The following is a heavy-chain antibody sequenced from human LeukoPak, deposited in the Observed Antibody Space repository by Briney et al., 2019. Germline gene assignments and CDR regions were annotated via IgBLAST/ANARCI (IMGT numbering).Heavy chain of an antibody. J-gene: IGHJ5*02. CDR1: GGSISSYY. V-gene: IGHV4-4*07. CDR2: MYTSGST. CDR3: ARQKTPVTSFDP. Sequence: SETLSLTCTVSGGSISSYYWSWIRQPAGKGLEWIGHMYTSGSTNYNPSLKSRVTMSIDTSKNEFSLKMASVTAADTAVYYCARQKTPVTSFDPWGQGTLVTVSS.